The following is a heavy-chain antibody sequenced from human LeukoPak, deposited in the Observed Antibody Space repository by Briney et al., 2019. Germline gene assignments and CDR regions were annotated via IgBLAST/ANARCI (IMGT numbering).Heavy chain of an antibody. CDR3: ARAGATGYVTSDY. D-gene: IGHD1-26*01. Sequence: GGSLRLSCAASGFTFSSYSMNWVRQAPGKGLEWVSSISSSSSYIYYADSVKGRFTISRDNAKNSLHLQMNSLRAEDTAVYYCARAGATGYVTSDYWGQGTLVTVSS. J-gene: IGHJ4*02. CDR2: ISSSSSYI. CDR1: GFTFSSYS. V-gene: IGHV3-21*01.